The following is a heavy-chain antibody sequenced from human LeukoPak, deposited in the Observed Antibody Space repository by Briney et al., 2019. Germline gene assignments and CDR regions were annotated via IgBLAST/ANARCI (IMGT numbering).Heavy chain of an antibody. CDR3: ARKGGYSSGYYY. J-gene: IGHJ4*02. Sequence: GRSLRLSCAASGFNFDNYAMHWVRQAPGKGLEWVANIKQDGSEKDYVDSVKGRFTISRDNAKNSLYLQMDSLRVEDTAVYYCARKGGYSSGYYYWGQGTLVTVSS. V-gene: IGHV3-7*01. CDR1: GFNFDNYA. D-gene: IGHD3-22*01. CDR2: IKQDGSEK.